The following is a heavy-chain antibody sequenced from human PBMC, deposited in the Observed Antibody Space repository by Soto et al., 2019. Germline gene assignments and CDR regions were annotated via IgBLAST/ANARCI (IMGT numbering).Heavy chain of an antibody. CDR3: AKDKGGTPYYIDS. V-gene: IGHV3-9*01. D-gene: IGHD6-25*01. J-gene: IGHJ4*02. CDR2: INWNSDKV. CDR1: GFNFGNYA. Sequence: EVLLVESGGGLVQPGRSLRLSCAGSGFNFGNYAMHWVRQAPGKGLEWVAAINWNSDKVAYAGSVLGRFTIFRDSAKNSLHLQMNDLTTEDTAFYYCAKDKGGTPYYIDSWGQGILVTVSS.